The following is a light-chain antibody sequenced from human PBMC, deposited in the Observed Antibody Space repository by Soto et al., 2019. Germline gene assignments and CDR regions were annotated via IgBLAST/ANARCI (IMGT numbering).Light chain of an antibody. CDR2: YNN. V-gene: IGLV1-44*01. Sequence: QSALTQPPSASEPPGQTVSISCSGSNSNIASNTVNWYQHLPGTAPKLLIYYNNQRPSGVPDRFSGSKSGTSASLAISGLQSEDESDYYCAAWDDTLKRYVFGTGTKVTVL. CDR1: NSNIASNT. J-gene: IGLJ1*01. CDR3: AAWDDTLKRYV.